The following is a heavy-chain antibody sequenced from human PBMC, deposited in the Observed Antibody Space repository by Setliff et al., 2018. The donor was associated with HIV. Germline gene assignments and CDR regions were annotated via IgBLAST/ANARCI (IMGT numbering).Heavy chain of an antibody. Sequence: PSETLSLTCTVSGGSISSGIHYWNWIRQPAGKGLEWIGRIYSSGSTNYNPSLKNRVTISADTSKNQFSLKLSSVTAADTALYYCARADSSTWSHYFDYWGQGTLVTVSS. CDR1: GGSISSGIHY. J-gene: IGHJ4*02. V-gene: IGHV4-61*02. CDR3: ARADSSTWSHYFDY. CDR2: IYSSGST. D-gene: IGHD6-6*01.